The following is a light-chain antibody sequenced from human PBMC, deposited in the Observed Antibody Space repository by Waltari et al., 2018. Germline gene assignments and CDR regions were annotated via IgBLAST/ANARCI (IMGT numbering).Light chain of an antibody. CDR1: QSVSSSY. J-gene: IGKJ1*01. V-gene: IGKV3-20*01. CDR2: GAS. Sequence: EIVLTQSPGTLSLSPGDRATLSCRASQSVSSSYLAWYQQNPGQAPGLLIYGASSRAPGIPTRFSGSGSGTDFTLTISRLEPEDFAVYYCQQYGSSPWTFGQGTKVEIK. CDR3: QQYGSSPWT.